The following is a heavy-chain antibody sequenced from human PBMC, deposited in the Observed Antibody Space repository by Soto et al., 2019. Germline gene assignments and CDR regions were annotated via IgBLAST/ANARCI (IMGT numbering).Heavy chain of an antibody. J-gene: IGHJ5*02. CDR1: GFTFSDYY. CDR2: ISSSSGSTI. Sequence: GGSLRLSCAASGFTFSDYYMSWIRQAPGKGLEWVSYISSSSGSTIYYADSVKGRFTISRDNAKNSLYLQMNSLRAEDTAVYYCAPSRKYYDFWSGPPNWFDPWGQGTLVTVSS. V-gene: IGHV3-11*01. D-gene: IGHD3-3*01. CDR3: APSRKYYDFWSGPPNWFDP.